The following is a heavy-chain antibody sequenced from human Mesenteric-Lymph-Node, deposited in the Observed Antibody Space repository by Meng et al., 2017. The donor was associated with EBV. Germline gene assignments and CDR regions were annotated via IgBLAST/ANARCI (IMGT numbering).Heavy chain of an antibody. Sequence: EARRWGCGVVWVQAGGSLRLSCAAAGFTFSSYAMSWVRQAPGKGLEWVSAISGSGGSTYYADSVKGRFTISRDNSKNTLYLQMNSLRAEDTAVYFCAKDQKVVNPSHFDYWGQGALVTSPQ. CDR2: ISGSGGST. V-gene: IGHV3-23*01. CDR1: GFTFSSYA. D-gene: IGHD3-22*01. J-gene: IGHJ4*02. CDR3: AKDQKVVNPSHFDY.